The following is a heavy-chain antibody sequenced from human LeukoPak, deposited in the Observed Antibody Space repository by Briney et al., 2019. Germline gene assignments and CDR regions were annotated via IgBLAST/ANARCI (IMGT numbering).Heavy chain of an antibody. J-gene: IGHJ4*02. Sequence: MSTETLSLTCTVSGGSITSSSYCWGWIRQPPGKGLQWIGSFYYSGSTYYNPSLKSRATIYVDTSKNQFSLKLSSVTAADTAVYYCARGRRDGYNLEYFDKWGQGTLVTVSS. CDR1: GGSITSSSYC. CDR3: ARGRRDGYNLEYFDK. D-gene: IGHD5-24*01. V-gene: IGHV4-39*01. CDR2: FYYSGST.